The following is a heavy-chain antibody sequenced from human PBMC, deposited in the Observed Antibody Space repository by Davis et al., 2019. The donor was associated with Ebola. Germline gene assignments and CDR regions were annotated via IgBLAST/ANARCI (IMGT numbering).Heavy chain of an antibody. CDR2: IVVGSGNT. Sequence: AASVKVSCKASGFTFTSSAVQWVRQARGQRLEWIGWIVVGSGNTNYAQKFQGRVTMTRDTSISTAYMELSRLRSDDTAVYYCASLSPRAHFGWGQGTLVTVSS. J-gene: IGHJ4*02. D-gene: IGHD2/OR15-2a*01. CDR3: ASLSPRAHFG. CDR1: GFTFTSSA. V-gene: IGHV1-58*01.